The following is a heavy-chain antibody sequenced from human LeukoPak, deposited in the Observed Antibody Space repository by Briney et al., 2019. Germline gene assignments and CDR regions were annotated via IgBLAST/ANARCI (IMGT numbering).Heavy chain of an antibody. CDR2: ISGSGDST. CDR1: GFTFSSYA. D-gene: IGHD1-26*01. V-gene: IGHV3-23*01. J-gene: IGHJ4*02. CDR3: AREVGATDY. Sequence: GGSLRLSCAASGFTFSSYAMSWVRQAPGRGLEWLSVISGSGDSTHYADSVTGRFTISRGISKNTLYLQMNSLRAEDTAVYYCAREVGATDYWGQGTQVTLSS.